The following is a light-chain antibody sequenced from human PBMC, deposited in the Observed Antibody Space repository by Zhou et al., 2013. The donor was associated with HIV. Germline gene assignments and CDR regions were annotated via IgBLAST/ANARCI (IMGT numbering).Light chain of an antibody. V-gene: IGKV1-9*01. CDR1: QGIGKS. J-gene: IGKJ3*01. CDR3: QQLST. CDR2: GVS. Sequence: DIQMTQSPSSLSASVGDRITITCRASQGIGKSLAWYQQKPGKAPKLLIYGVSTLQRGVPSRFSGSGSGTEFTLTISSLQPEDYATYYCQQLSTFGPGTKVNIK.